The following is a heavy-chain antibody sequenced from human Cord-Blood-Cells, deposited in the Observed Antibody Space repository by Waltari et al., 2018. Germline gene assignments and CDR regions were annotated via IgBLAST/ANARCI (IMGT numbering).Heavy chain of an antibody. CDR2: INAGNGNT. CDR1: GYTFTSSA. J-gene: IGHJ1*01. Sequence: QVQLVQSGAEVKKPGASVKVSCKASGYTFTSSAMHWVRQAPGQRLEWMGWINAGNGNTKYSQKFQGRVTITRDTSASTAYMELSSLRSEDTAVYYCARAKSGSYFYFQHWGQGTLVTVSS. D-gene: IGHD1-26*01. CDR3: ARAKSGSYFYFQH. V-gene: IGHV1-3*01.